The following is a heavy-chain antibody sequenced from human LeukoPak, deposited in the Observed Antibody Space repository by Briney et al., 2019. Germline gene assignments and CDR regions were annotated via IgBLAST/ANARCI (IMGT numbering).Heavy chain of an antibody. CDR3: ARAARNYDILTGYSYPDAFDI. J-gene: IGHJ3*02. Sequence: PGGSLRLSCAASGFTVSSYYMSWVRQAPGKGLEWVSVIYSGGSTYYADSVKGRFTISRDNSKNTLYLQMNSLRAEDTAVYYCARAARNYDILTGYSYPDAFDIWGQGTMVTVSS. CDR2: IYSGGST. D-gene: IGHD3-9*01. CDR1: GFTVSSYY. V-gene: IGHV3-66*01.